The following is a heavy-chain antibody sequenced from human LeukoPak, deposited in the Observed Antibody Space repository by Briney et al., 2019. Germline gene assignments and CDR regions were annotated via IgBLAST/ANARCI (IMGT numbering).Heavy chain of an antibody. D-gene: IGHD5-12*01. V-gene: IGHV4-30-2*01. J-gene: IGHJ6*02. CDR2: IYHSGST. CDR3: ARGGPSYYYYGMDV. CDR1: GGSISSGGYS. Sequence: PSQTLSLTCAVSGGSISSGGYSWSWIRQPPGKGLEWIGYIYHSGSTYYNPSLKSRVTISVDRSKNQFSLKLSSVTAADTAVYYCARGGPSYYYYGMDVWGQGTTVTVSS.